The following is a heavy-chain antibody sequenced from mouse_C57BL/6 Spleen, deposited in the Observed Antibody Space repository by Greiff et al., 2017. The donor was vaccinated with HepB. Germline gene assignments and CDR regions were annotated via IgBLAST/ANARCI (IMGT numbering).Heavy chain of an antibody. V-gene: IGHV1-9*01. J-gene: IGHJ3*01. CDR2: ILPGSGST. Sequence: VQLQQSGAELMKPGASVKLSCKATGYKFTGYWIEWVKQRPGHGLEWIGEILPGSGSTDYNAKFKGKATVTAATSSNTAYMQLSSLTTEDAAIYYCARGGAQATFAYWGQGTLVTVSA. CDR3: ARGGAQATFAY. CDR1: GYKFTGYW. D-gene: IGHD3-2*02.